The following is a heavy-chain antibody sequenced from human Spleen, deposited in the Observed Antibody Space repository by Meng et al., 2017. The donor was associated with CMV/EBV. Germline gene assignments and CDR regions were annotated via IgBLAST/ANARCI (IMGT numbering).Heavy chain of an antibody. CDR1: GFTFSNYG. V-gene: IGHV3-33*06. D-gene: IGHD6-13*01. CDR3: AKDSSRSTWYGPDDCSGMDV. J-gene: IGHJ6*02. Sequence: GESLKISCEASGFTFSNYGMHWVRQAPGKALEWVAVIWYDGSNENYSESVKGRFSISRDYSKNTLYLQMNSLRAEDTAVYYCAKDSSRSTWYGPDDCSGMDVWGQGTTVTVSS. CDR2: IWYDGSNE.